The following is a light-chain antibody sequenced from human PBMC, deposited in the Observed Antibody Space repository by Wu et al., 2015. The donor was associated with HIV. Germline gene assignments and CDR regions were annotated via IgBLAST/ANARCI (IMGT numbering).Light chain of an antibody. CDR2: KTS. CDR1: QSITPW. Sequence: DIQMTQSRSTLSASVGDRVTITCRASQSITPWLAWYQQKPGKAPNLLIYKTSNLQNGVPLRFSGSGFGTEYSLTISNLQPDDFATYFCQQYNSFPYTFGQGTKLQ. V-gene: IGKV1-5*03. J-gene: IGKJ2*01. CDR3: QQYNSFPYT.